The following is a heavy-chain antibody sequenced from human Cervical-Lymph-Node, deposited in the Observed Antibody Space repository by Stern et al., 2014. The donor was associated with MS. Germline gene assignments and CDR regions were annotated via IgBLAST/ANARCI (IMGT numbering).Heavy chain of an antibody. D-gene: IGHD2-8*01. CDR1: GYSFTDFW. Sequence: VQLVESGPEVKKPGESLKMSCKASGYSFTDFWIDWVRQMPGKGLESMGIIHPGDFDTRYSPSFQGQVTISVDRSINTAYLQWSSLKASDSAIYYCATQGCTNGVCHFEYWGQGTLVTVSS. CDR2: IHPGDFDT. CDR3: ATQGCTNGVCHFEY. V-gene: IGHV5-51*03. J-gene: IGHJ4*02.